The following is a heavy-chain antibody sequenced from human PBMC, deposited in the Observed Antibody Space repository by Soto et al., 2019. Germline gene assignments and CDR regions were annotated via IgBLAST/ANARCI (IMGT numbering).Heavy chain of an antibody. V-gene: IGHV1-2*02. CDR2: INPNSGGT. D-gene: IGHD3-3*01. CDR3: AREGNDFWSGSPSFDY. J-gene: IGHJ4*02. Sequence: GASVKVSCKASGYTFTGYYMHWVRQAPGQGLEWMGWINPNSGGTNYAQKFQGRVTMTRDTSISTAYMELSRLRSDDTAVYYYAREGNDFWSGSPSFDYWGQGTLVTVSS. CDR1: GYTFTGYY.